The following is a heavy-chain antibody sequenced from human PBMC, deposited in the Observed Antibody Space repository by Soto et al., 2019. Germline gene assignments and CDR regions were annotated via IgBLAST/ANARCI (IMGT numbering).Heavy chain of an antibody. J-gene: IGHJ4*01. D-gene: IGHD6-19*01. V-gene: IGHV3-7*01. Sequence: GGSLRLSCVGAGFRFSDYPPNWVRQAPGKGLEWVANIKQDGSQNYYVDSVKGRFTNSRDNTKNSFFLQMNSLRAEDTAVYYCARYHINGWKFDYWGRGTLVTVSS. CDR1: GFRFSDYP. CDR2: IKQDGSQN. CDR3: ARYHINGWKFDY.